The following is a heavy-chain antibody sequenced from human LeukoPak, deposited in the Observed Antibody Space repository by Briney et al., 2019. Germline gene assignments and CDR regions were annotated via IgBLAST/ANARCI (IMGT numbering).Heavy chain of an antibody. Sequence: GGSLRLSCAASGFTFSNYWMHWVRQATGKGLVWVSRINSDGSSRNYADSVKGRFTLSRDNAKNTLYLQMNSLRAEDTAVYYCASAASHRIAAGGDYWGQGTLVTVSS. CDR1: GFTFSNYW. V-gene: IGHV3-74*01. J-gene: IGHJ4*02. D-gene: IGHD6-13*01. CDR3: ASAASHRIAAGGDY. CDR2: INSDGSSR.